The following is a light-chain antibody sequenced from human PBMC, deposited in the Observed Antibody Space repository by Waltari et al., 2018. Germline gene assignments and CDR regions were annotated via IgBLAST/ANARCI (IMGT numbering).Light chain of an antibody. CDR1: SGSIADNY. V-gene: IGLV6-57*02. J-gene: IGLJ3*02. CDR2: EDN. CDR3: QSYDGSNWV. Sequence: NFMLTQPHSVSESPGKTVTISCTGSSGSIADNYVQWYQQRPGSAPTTVIFEDNRRPSGVPDRFSGSIDSSSNSASLAISGLKTEDDADYYCQSYDGSNWVFGGGTKLTVL.